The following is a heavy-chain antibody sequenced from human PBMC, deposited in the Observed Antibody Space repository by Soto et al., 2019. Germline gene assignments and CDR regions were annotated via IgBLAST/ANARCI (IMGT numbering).Heavy chain of an antibody. D-gene: IGHD6-19*01. V-gene: IGHV1-8*01. CDR3: ARALYSSGWYYFDY. J-gene: IGHJ4*02. Sequence: VKVSCKASGYTFTSYDINWVRQATGQGLEWMGWMNPNSGNTGYAQKFQGRVTMTRNTSISTAYMELSSLRSEDTAVYYCARALYSSGWYYFDYWGQGTLVTVSS. CDR2: MNPNSGNT. CDR1: GYTFTSYD.